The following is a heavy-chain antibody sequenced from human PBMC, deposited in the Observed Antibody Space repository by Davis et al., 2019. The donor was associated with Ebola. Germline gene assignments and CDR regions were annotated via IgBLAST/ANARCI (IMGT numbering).Heavy chain of an antibody. CDR1: GFTFSGSG. CDR2: FKSKANSYAT. D-gene: IGHD4-23*01. Sequence: GASLNISCAASGFTFSGSGIHWVRQASGKGLEWVGRFKSKANSYATAYAASVKGRFTISRDDSKNTAYLQMNSLKTEDTAVYYCNDGSNSGDYWGQGTLVTVSS. V-gene: IGHV3-73*01. J-gene: IGHJ4*02. CDR3: NDGSNSGDY.